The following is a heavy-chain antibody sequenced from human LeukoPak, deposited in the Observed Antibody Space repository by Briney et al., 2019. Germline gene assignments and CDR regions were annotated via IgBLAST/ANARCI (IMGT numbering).Heavy chain of an antibody. Sequence: SETLSLTCTVSDYSVSSGYYWGWIRQPPGKGLEWIGSIYHSGSTYYNPSLKSRVTISVDTSNNQFSLRLSSVTAADTAVYYCARAEFSSGDFDYWGQGTLVTVSS. CDR1: DYSVSSGYY. V-gene: IGHV4-38-2*02. D-gene: IGHD6-19*01. CDR2: IYHSGST. CDR3: ARAEFSSGDFDY. J-gene: IGHJ4*02.